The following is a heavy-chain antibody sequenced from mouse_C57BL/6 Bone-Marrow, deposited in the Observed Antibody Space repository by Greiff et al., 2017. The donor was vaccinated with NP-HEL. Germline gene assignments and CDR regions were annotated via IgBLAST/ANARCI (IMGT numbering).Heavy chain of an antibody. CDR1: GFSLTSYA. V-gene: IGHV2-9-1*01. D-gene: IGHD1-1*01. CDR2: IWTGGGT. CDR3: ARTGYYGSNWYFDV. Sequence: VQLLESGPGLVAPSQSLSITCTVSGFSLTSYAISWVRQPPGKGLEWLGVIWTGGGTNYNSALKSRLSISKDNSKSQVFLKMNSLQTDDTARYYCARTGYYGSNWYFDVWGTGTTVTVSS. J-gene: IGHJ1*03.